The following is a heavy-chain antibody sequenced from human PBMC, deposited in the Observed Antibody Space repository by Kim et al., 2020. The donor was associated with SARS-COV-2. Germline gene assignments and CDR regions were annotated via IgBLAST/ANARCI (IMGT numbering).Heavy chain of an antibody. V-gene: IGHV1-69*13. CDR3: AREGVATPLRPPYYYYYGMDV. CDR1: GGTFSSYA. D-gene: IGHD5-12*01. Sequence: SVKVSCKASGGTFSSYAISWVRQAPGQGLEWMGGIIPIFGTANYAQKFQGRVTITADESTSTAYMELSSLRSEDTAVYYCAREGVATPLRPPYYYYYGMDVWGQGTTVTVSS. J-gene: IGHJ6*02. CDR2: IIPIFGTA.